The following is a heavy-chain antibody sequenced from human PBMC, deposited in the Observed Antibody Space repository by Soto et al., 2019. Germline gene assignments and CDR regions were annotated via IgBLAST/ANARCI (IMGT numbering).Heavy chain of an antibody. CDR3: ARERPDGARLDP. D-gene: IGHD6-6*01. CDR1: GGAIRSGEYD. CDR2: IYHSGST. J-gene: IGHJ5*02. Sequence: SSERLCLTWAVSGGAIRSGEYDWSWFRQPPGKGLEWIGYIYHSGSTYYNPSLKSRVTISVNTSKNQFSLKLSSVTAADTAVYYCARERPDGARLDPWGQGTLVTVS. V-gene: IGHV4-30-4*01.